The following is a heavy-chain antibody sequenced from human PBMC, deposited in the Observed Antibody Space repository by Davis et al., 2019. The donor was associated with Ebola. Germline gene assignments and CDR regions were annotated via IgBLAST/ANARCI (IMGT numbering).Heavy chain of an antibody. J-gene: IGHJ6*02. D-gene: IGHD1-14*01. CDR3: ARDLPDYYYYYGMDV. V-gene: IGHV3-21*01. CDR1: GFPFRSYS. CDR2: ISSSSSYI. Sequence: PGGSLRLSFSAPGFPFRSYSMNWVRPAPGKGLEWVSSISSSSSYIYYADSVKGRFTISRDNAKNSLYLQMNSLRAEDTAVYYCARDLPDYYYYYGMDVWGQGTTVTVPS.